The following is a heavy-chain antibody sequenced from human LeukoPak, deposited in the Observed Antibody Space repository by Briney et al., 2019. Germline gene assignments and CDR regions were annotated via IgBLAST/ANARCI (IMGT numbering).Heavy chain of an antibody. CDR1: GFTFSDYG. CDR3: AKPERSGSYSYYFDS. CDR2: IWYDGINE. Sequence: GGSLRLSCAASGFTFSDYGMHWVRQAPGKGLQWVAVIWYDGINEYYADSVKGRFTISRDNSKNTLYLQINSLRAEDTALYYCAKPERSGSYSYYFDSWGQGTLVTVSS. V-gene: IGHV3-33*06. D-gene: IGHD1-26*01. J-gene: IGHJ4*02.